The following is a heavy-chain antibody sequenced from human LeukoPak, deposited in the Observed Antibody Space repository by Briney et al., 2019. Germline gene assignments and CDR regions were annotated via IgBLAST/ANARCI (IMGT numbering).Heavy chain of an antibody. CDR1: GFTFSSYG. V-gene: IGHV3-30*18. J-gene: IGHJ4*02. CDR2: ISYDGSNK. D-gene: IGHD6-13*01. Sequence: PGGSLRLSCAASGFTFSSYGMHWVRQAPGKGLEWVAVISYDGSNKYYADSVKGRFTISRDNSKNTLYLQMNSLRAEDTAVYYCAKEEAPYGIAAAGYYFDYWGQGPLVTVSS. CDR3: AKEEAPYGIAAAGYYFDY.